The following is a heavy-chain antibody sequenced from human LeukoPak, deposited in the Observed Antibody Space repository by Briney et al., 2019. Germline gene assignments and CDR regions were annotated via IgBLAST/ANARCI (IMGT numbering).Heavy chain of an antibody. D-gene: IGHD1/OR15-1a*01. V-gene: IGHV4-30-4*01. Sequence: PSETLSLTCTVSGGSISSGDYYWSWIRQPPGKGLEWIGYIYYSGSTYYNPSLKSRVTISVDTSKNQFSLKLSSVTAADTAVYYCARDSSITGTDPNWFDPGGQGTLVTVSS. J-gene: IGHJ5*02. CDR1: GGSISSGDYY. CDR2: IYYSGST. CDR3: ARDSSITGTDPNWFDP.